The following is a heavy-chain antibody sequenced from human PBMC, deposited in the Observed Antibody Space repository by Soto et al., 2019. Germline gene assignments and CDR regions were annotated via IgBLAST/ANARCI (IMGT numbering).Heavy chain of an antibody. CDR1: GFTFSSYA. CDR3: AKDGGYCSSTSCLTAFDY. V-gene: IGHV3-23*01. D-gene: IGHD2-2*01. J-gene: IGHJ4*02. CDR2: ISGSGGST. Sequence: EVQLLESGGGLVQPGGSLRLSCAASGFTFSSYAMSWVRQAPGKGLEWVSAISGSGGSTYYADSVKGRFTISRDNSKNTLYLHMNSLRAEDTAVYYCAKDGGYCSSTSCLTAFDYWGLGTLVTVSS.